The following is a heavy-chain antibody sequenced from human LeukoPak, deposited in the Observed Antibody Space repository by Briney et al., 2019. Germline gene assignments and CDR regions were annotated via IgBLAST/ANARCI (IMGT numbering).Heavy chain of an antibody. CDR3: ARGPPGRSGYYQYYYYYYMDV. Sequence: GGSLRLSCAASGFSLSSYWMAWVRQAPGKGLEWVANINEDGSERNYVDSVKGRFTISRDNAKNSLYLQMNSLRAEDTAVYYCARGPPGRSGYYQYYYYYYMDVWGKGTTVTVSS. J-gene: IGHJ6*03. D-gene: IGHD3-22*01. V-gene: IGHV3-7*03. CDR2: INEDGSER. CDR1: GFSLSSYW.